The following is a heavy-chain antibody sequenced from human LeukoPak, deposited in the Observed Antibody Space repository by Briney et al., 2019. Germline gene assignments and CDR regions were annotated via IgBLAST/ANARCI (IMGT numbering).Heavy chain of an antibody. CDR2: INPNSGGT. Sequence: GASVKVSCKASGYTFTGYYMHWVRQAPGQGLEWMGWINPNSGGTNYAQKFQGRVTMTRDTPISTAYMELSRLRSDDTAVYYCARDPGYCSGGSCYKYYYMDVWGKGTTVTVSS. D-gene: IGHD2-15*01. V-gene: IGHV1-2*02. CDR3: ARDPGYCSGGSCYKYYYMDV. CDR1: GYTFTGYY. J-gene: IGHJ6*03.